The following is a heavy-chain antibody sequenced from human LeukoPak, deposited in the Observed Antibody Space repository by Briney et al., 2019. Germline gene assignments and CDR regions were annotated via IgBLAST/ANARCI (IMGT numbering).Heavy chain of an antibody. D-gene: IGHD6-19*01. J-gene: IGHJ6*03. Sequence: GGSLRLSCAASGFTFSSYAMHWVRQAPGKGLEWVAVTSYDGSNKYYADSVKGRFTISRDNSKNTLYLQMNSLRAEDTAVYYCARERPSIAVAGTRGHYYYMDVWGKGTTVTVSS. V-gene: IGHV3-30*01. CDR1: GFTFSSYA. CDR3: ARERPSIAVAGTRGHYYYMDV. CDR2: TSYDGSNK.